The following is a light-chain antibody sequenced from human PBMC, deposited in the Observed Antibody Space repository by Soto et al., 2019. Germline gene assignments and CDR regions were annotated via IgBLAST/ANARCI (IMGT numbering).Light chain of an antibody. CDR2: WAS. CDR3: QQYFSPPHS. J-gene: IGKJ2*01. V-gene: IGKV4-1*01. Sequence: DVVMTQSPDSLAVSLGERAAINCKSSQSVLYSSNNRNFLAWYQQKPGQPPKLLISWASTRESGVPDRFSGSWSGTDFTLTISSLQAEDVAVYYCQQYFSPPHSFGQGTKLEIK. CDR1: QSVLYSSNNRNF.